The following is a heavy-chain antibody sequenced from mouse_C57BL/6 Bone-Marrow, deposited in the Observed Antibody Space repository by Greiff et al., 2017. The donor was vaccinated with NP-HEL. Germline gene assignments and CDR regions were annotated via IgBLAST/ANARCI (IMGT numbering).Heavy chain of an antibody. D-gene: IGHD1-1*01. CDR1: GYSITSGYY. CDR2: ISYDGSN. V-gene: IGHV3-6*01. Sequence: EVQLQQSGPGLVKPSQSLSLTCSVTGYSITSGYYWNWIRQFPGNKLEWMGYISYDGSNNYNPSLKNRISITRDTSKNQFFLKLNSVTTEDTATYYCARAYYYEYWGQGTLVTVSA. J-gene: IGHJ3*01. CDR3: ARAYYYEY.